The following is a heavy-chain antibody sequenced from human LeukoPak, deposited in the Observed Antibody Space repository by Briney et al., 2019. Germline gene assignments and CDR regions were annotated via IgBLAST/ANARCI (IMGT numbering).Heavy chain of an antibody. V-gene: IGHV1-2*06. CDR2: INPNSGGT. CDR3: ARKPWTYYYDISGLDQGDY. Sequence: ASVKVSCKASGYTFTGYYMHWVRQAPGQGLEWMGRINPNSGGTNYAQKFQGRVTMTRDTSISTAYMELSRLRSDDTAVYYCARKPWTYYYDISGLDQGDYWGQGTLVTVSS. D-gene: IGHD3-22*01. CDR1: GYTFTGYY. J-gene: IGHJ4*02.